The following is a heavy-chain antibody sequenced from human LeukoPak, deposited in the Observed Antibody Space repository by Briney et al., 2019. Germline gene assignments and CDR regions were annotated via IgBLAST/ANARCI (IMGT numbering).Heavy chain of an antibody. CDR3: ARCDFSAPYYYYGMDV. V-gene: IGHV1-18*01. D-gene: IGHD3-3*01. J-gene: IGHJ6*02. CDR1: GYTFTSYD. CDR2: ISAYNGNT. Sequence: GASVKVSCKASGYTFTSYDINWVRQATGQGLEWMGWISAYNGNTNYAQKLQGRVTMTTDTSTSTAYMELRSLRSDDTAVYYCARCDFSAPYYYYGMDVWGQGTTVTVSS.